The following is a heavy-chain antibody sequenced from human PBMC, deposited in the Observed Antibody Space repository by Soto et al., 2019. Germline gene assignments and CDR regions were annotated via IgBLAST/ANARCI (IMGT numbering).Heavy chain of an antibody. Sequence: QLQLQESGPGLVKPSETLSLTCTVSGGSISSSSYYWGWIRQPPGKGLEWIGSIYYSGSTYYNPSLKSRVTISVDTSKNQFSLKLSSVTAADTAVYYCARFGSGQNYYYYMDVWGKGTTVTVSS. CDR2: IYYSGST. J-gene: IGHJ6*03. D-gene: IGHD3-10*01. CDR1: GGSISSSSYY. V-gene: IGHV4-39*01. CDR3: ARFGSGQNYYYYMDV.